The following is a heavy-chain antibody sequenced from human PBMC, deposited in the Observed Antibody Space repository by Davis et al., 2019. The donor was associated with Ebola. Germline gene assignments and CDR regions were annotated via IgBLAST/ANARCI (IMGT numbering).Heavy chain of an antibody. J-gene: IGHJ4*02. D-gene: IGHD3-10*01. Sequence: SVKVSCKASGGTFSSYAISWVRQAPGQGLEWMGGIIPIFGTANYAQKFQGRVTITADESTSTAYMELSSLRSEDTAVYYCARGGRELLLVLDYWGQGTLVTVPS. V-gene: IGHV1-69*13. CDR1: GGTFSSYA. CDR3: ARGGRELLLVLDY. CDR2: IIPIFGTA.